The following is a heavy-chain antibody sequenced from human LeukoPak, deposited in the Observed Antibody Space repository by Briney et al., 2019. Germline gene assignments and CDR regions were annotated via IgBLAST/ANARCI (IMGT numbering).Heavy chain of an antibody. CDR1: GFTFSSYW. V-gene: IGHV3-7*01. J-gene: IGHJ4*02. D-gene: IGHD3-22*01. CDR3: ASSTYYYDSSGYYYNY. Sequence: GGSLRLSCAASGFTFSSYWMSWVRQAPGKGLEWVANIKKDGSEKYYVDSVKGRFTISRDNAKNSPYLQMNSLRAEDTAVYYCASSTYYYDSSGYYYNYWGQGTLVSVSS. CDR2: IKKDGSEK.